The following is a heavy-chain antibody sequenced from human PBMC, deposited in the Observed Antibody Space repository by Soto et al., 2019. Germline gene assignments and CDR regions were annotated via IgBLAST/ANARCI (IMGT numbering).Heavy chain of an antibody. Sequence: PGGSLRLSCAASGFTFSSYWMHWVRQAPGKGLVWVSRINSDGSSTSYADSVKGRFTISRDNAKNTLYLQMNSLRAEDTAVYYCAREGYDILTGLDAEYFQHWGQGTLVTVSS. J-gene: IGHJ1*01. CDR2: INSDGSST. CDR1: GFTFSSYW. V-gene: IGHV3-74*01. CDR3: AREGYDILTGLDAEYFQH. D-gene: IGHD3-9*01.